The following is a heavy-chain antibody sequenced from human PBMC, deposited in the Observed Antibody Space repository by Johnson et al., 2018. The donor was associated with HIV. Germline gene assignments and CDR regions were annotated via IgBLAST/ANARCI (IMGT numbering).Heavy chain of an antibody. CDR1: GFTFSSYA. CDR3: ARGKTGYDAFDI. D-gene: IGHD3-9*01. V-gene: IGHV3-23*04. CDR2: ISGSGGNT. Sequence: VQLVESGGGLVQPGGSLRLSCAASGFTFSSYAMSWVRQAPGKGLEWVSAISGSGGNTYYADSVKGRFTISRDNSKTTLYLQMNSLRAEDTAVYYCARGKTGYDAFDIWGQGTMVTVSS. J-gene: IGHJ3*02.